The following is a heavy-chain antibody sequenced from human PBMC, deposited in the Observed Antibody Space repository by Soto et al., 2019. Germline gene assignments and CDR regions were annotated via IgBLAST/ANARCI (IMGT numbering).Heavy chain of an antibody. CDR1: GGSISSGDYY. Sequence: QVQLQESGPGLVKPSQTLSLTCTVSGGSISSGDYYWSWIHQPPGKGLEWIGYIYYSGSTYYNPSLKSRVTISVDTSKTQFSLKLSSVTAADTAVYYCARVLYYYGSGSSNWFDPWGQGTLVTVSS. CDR2: IYYSGST. V-gene: IGHV4-30-4*01. CDR3: ARVLYYYGSGSSNWFDP. D-gene: IGHD3-10*01. J-gene: IGHJ5*02.